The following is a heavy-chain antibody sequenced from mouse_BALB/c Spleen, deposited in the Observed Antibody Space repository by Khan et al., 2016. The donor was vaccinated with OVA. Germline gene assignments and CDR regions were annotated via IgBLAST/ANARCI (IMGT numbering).Heavy chain of an antibody. D-gene: IGHD2-14*01. CDR1: GFSLTSYG. CDR3: SRKSYRYDGLAY. V-gene: IGHV2-2*02. Sequence: QVQLKESGPGLVQPSQSLSITCTVSGFSLTSYGVHWVRQSPGKGLEWLGVIWSGGSTDYNAAFISRMSISTDNSKSQVCFKRNSPLANDTAIYYCSRKSYRYDGLAYWGQGTLVTVSA. J-gene: IGHJ3*01. CDR2: IWSGGST.